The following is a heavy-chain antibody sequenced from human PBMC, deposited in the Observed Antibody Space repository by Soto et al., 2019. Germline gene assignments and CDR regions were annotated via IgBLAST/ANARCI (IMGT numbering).Heavy chain of an antibody. D-gene: IGHD1-20*01. CDR1: GYTFTNHG. CDR3: ARDGHMTSITLDP. V-gene: IGHV1-18*01. CDR2: ISAYTGES. Sequence: ASVKVSCKASGYTFTNHGISWVRQAPGQGLEWMGWISAYTGESVYAQNLQGRVTMTTDTSTRTAFMELRSLRSDDSALYYCARDGHMTSITLDPWGEGTVVSGSS. J-gene: IGHJ5*02.